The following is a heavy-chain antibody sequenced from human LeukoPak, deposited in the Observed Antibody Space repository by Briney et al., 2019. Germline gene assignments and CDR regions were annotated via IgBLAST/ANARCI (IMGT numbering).Heavy chain of an antibody. D-gene: IGHD3-10*01. CDR1: GYTFTGYY. J-gene: IGHJ4*02. V-gene: IGHV1-2*02. CDR3: ARPFQQLLLWFGELSV. CDR2: INPNSGGT. Sequence: GASVKVSCKASGYTFTGYYMHWVRQAPGQGPEWMGWINPNSGGTNYEQKFQGRVTMTRDTSISTAYMELNSLRAEDTAVYYCARPFQQLLLWFGELSVWGQGTLVTVSS.